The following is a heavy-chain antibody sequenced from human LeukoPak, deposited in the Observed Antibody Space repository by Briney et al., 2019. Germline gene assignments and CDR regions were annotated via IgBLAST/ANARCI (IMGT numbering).Heavy chain of an antibody. CDR3: VTGYYEPFDN. CDR1: GASLSEYY. D-gene: IGHD3-3*01. V-gene: IGHV4-59*01. Sequence: PSETLSLTCNVSGASLSEYYWGWIRQSPAKGLEWLGYISDTGKTDYNPSLNSRGTLSLDTSKNQFSLRLASVTAADTAVYYCVTGYYEPFDNWGQGTLVTVSS. CDR2: ISDTGKT. J-gene: IGHJ4*02.